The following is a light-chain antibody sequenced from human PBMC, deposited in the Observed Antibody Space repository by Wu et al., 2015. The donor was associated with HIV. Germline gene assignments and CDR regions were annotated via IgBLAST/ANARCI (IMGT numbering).Light chain of an antibody. CDR1: QNIYRS. V-gene: IGKV3-15*01. Sequence: EVVMTQSPFTLSVSPGERVTLSCRASQNIYRSLAWFLQKPGQAPRLLIYGASTRATGVPARFSGSGSGTEFTLTISSVQSEDFAMYICQQYYDLPWTFGHGTKVEIK. J-gene: IGKJ1*01. CDR3: QQYYDLPWT. CDR2: GAS.